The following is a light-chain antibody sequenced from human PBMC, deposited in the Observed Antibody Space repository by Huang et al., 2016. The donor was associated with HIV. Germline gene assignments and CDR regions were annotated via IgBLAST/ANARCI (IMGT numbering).Light chain of an antibody. J-gene: IGKJ1*01. Sequence: DIQMTQSPSAMSASVGDRVTITCRATQDTYNYVAWFQQKPGKAPRLLFYGAASLQSGVPSRFSGSVSATEFTLTISSLQPEDSATYYCLQHKNFHTPTFGQGTKVEIK. V-gene: IGKV1-17*03. CDR1: QDTYNY. CDR2: GAA. CDR3: LQHKNFHTPT.